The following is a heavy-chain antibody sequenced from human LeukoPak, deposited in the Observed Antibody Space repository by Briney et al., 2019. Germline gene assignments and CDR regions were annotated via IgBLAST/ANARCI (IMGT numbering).Heavy chain of an antibody. CDR1: GFTFNKYP. CDR2: ISGTGGRT. V-gene: IGHV3-23*01. D-gene: IGHD3-3*01. J-gene: IGHJ4*02. Sequence: GGSLRLSCAASGFTFNKYPMTWVRQAPGVGLGWVSAISGTGGRTSYADSVKGRFTISRDNSKNTLFLQMNSLQAEDTAIYYCGKELWEGSGYIDYWGQGTLVTVSS. CDR3: GKELWEGSGYIDY.